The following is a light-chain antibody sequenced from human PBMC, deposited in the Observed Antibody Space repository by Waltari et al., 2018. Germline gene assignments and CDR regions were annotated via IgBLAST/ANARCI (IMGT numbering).Light chain of an antibody. CDR1: SSNIGSHY. J-gene: IGLJ2*01. V-gene: IGLV1-51*01. CDR2: DNN. Sequence: QSVLTQPPSVSAAPGQKVTISCSGSSSNIGSHYVFWYQQLPRTAPKLLIYDNNKRPSGIPDRFSGSKSGTSATLGITGLQTGDEADYYCATWDDSLSAVGFGGGTKLAVL. CDR3: ATWDDSLSAVG.